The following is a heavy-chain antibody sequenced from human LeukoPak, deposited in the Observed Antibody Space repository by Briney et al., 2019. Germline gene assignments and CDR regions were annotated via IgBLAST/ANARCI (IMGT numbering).Heavy chain of an antibody. J-gene: IGHJ4*02. Sequence: GGSLRLSCAASGFTFSSYSMNWVRQAPGKGLEWVSSISSSTTNIYYADSVKGRFTISRDNAKNSLYLQMNSLRAEDTAVYYCAKVGGSGILSGLMFFDYWGQGTLVTVSS. CDR2: ISSSTTNI. D-gene: IGHD1-14*01. V-gene: IGHV3-21*01. CDR1: GFTFSSYS. CDR3: AKVGGSGILSGLMFFDY.